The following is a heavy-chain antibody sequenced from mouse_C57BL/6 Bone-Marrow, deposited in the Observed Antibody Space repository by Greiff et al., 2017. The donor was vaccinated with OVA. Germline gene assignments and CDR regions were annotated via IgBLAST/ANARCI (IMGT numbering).Heavy chain of an antibody. Sequence: QVQLQQPGAELVKPGASVKLSCKASGYTFTSYWMHWVKQRPGQGLEWIGMIHPNSGSTNYNEKFKSKATLTVDKSSSTAYMQLSSLTSEDSAVYYCARGRLRRKGGYAMDYWGQGTSVTVSS. D-gene: IGHD2-4*01. V-gene: IGHV1-64*01. CDR2: IHPNSGST. J-gene: IGHJ4*01. CDR1: GYTFTSYW. CDR3: ARGRLRRKGGYAMDY.